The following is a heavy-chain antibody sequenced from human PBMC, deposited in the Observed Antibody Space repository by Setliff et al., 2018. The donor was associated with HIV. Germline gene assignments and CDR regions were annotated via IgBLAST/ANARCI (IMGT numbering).Heavy chain of an antibody. Sequence: PSETLSLTCTVSGGSMSSSSYYWGWIRQTPDKGLEWIGIIYYSGATYYNPSLTSRVTISVDTSRNQFSLKLRSVTAADTAAYYCARGVARQVVIDRWFDPWGQGTPVTVSS. D-gene: IGHD2-21*01. V-gene: IGHV4-39*01. J-gene: IGHJ5*02. CDR2: IYYSGAT. CDR1: GGSMSSSSYY. CDR3: ARGVARQVVIDRWFDP.